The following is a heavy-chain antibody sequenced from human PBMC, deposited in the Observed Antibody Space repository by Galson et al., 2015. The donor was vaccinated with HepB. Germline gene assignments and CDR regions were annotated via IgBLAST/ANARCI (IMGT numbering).Heavy chain of an antibody. J-gene: IGHJ4*02. V-gene: IGHV1-18*01. CDR3: ARHLFLPYYYDNSGYPDIDY. Sequence: SVKVSCKASGYTFTSYGISWVRQAPGQGLEWMGWISAYNGNTNYAQKLQGRVTMTTDTSTSTAYMELRSLRSDDTAVYYCARHLFLPYYYDNSGYPDIDYWGQGTLVTVSS. CDR1: GYTFTSYG. D-gene: IGHD3-22*01. CDR2: ISAYNGNT.